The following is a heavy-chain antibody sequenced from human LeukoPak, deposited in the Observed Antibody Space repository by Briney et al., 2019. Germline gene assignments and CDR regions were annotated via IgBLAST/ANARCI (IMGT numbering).Heavy chain of an antibody. CDR2: ISSSGSGGNT. Sequence: GGSLRLSCAASGVTLSTYAMSWARQAPGRGLEWVSGISSSGSGGNTYYADSVKGRFTISRDSSKNTLFLHMNSLRVEDTAIYYCAKDRTVGASYWYFDFWGRGTLVTVSS. D-gene: IGHD1-26*01. J-gene: IGHJ2*01. CDR1: GVTLSTYA. V-gene: IGHV3-23*01. CDR3: AKDRTVGASYWYFDF.